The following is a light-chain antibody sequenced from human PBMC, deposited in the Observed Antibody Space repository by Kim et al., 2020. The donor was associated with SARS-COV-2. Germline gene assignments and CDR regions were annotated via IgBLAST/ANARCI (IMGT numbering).Light chain of an antibody. CDR3: QQSFNSPYT. V-gene: IGKV1-39*01. J-gene: IGKJ2*01. Sequence: DIQMTQSPSSLSASVGDRVTISCRASQSIVTYLNWYQQKLGRAPKLLIYGTSNLQNGVPSRFSGSGSGTDFTLTVSSLQPEDFATYYCQQSFNSPYTFGQGTKVEI. CDR2: GTS. CDR1: QSIVTY.